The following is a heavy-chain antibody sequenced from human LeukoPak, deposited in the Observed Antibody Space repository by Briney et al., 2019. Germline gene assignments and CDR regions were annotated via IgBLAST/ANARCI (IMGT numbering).Heavy chain of an antibody. CDR2: VNPNCGGT. V-gene: IGHV1-2*02. CDR1: GYRFTGYY. Sequence: ASVKVSCKASGYRFTGYYMHWVRQAPGQGLEWMGWVNPNCGGTIFAQKFQGRVTMTRDTSISTAYMELRSLRSDDTAVYYCARGVAFSDYWGQGTLVTVSS. CDR3: ARGVAFSDY. J-gene: IGHJ4*02. D-gene: IGHD5-12*01.